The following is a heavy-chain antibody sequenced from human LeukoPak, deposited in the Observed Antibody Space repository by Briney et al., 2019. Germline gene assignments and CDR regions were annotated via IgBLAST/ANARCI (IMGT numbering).Heavy chain of an antibody. J-gene: IGHJ4*02. Sequence: PSETLSLTCTVSGGSISSYYWNWIRQPPGKGLEWIGYIYYSGSTNYNPSLKSRVTISVDTSKNQFSLKLSSVTAADTAVYYCARSCGGDCPFDYWGQGTLVTVSS. CDR1: GGSISSYY. D-gene: IGHD2-21*01. CDR2: IYYSGST. CDR3: ARSCGGDCPFDY. V-gene: IGHV4-59*01.